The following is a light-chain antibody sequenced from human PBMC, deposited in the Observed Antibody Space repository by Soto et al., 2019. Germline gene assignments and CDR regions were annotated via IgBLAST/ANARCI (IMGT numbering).Light chain of an antibody. V-gene: IGKV3-15*01. CDR2: GAS. Sequence: EIVMTQSPATLSVSPGERATLSCRASQSVSSNLAWYQQKPGQAPRLLVYGASTRPTGIPTRFSGSGSGTQFSLTTRRRQSGDFAVYYCQEYNNWPSWTFGEGNKLDMK. CDR3: QEYNNWPSWT. J-gene: IGKJ1*01. CDR1: QSVSSN.